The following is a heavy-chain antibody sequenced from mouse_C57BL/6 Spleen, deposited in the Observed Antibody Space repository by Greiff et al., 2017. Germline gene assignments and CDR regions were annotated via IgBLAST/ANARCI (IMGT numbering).Heavy chain of an antibody. V-gene: IGHV1-80*01. Sequence: QVQLQQSGAELVKPGASVKISCKASGYAFSSYWMNWVKQRPGKGLEWIGQIYPGDGDTNYNGKFKGKATLTADKSSSTAYMQLSSLTSEDSAVYFCARPGSSPYYARDYWGKGTSVTVSS. D-gene: IGHD1-1*01. CDR2: IYPGDGDT. CDR3: ARPGSSPYYARDY. J-gene: IGHJ4*01. CDR1: GYAFSSYW.